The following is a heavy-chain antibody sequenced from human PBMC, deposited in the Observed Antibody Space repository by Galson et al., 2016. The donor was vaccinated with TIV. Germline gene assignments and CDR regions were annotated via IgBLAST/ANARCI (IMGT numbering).Heavy chain of an antibody. J-gene: IGHJ4*02. V-gene: IGHV3-33*01. CDR3: ARNFPIDDIFAAYYFDY. CDR2: AWYDGNNA. CDR1: GFTFNYHG. Sequence: SLRLSCAASGFTFNYHGIHWVRQAPGKGLEWLAVAWYDGNNAYYADSVKGRFTISRDNSKSTVFLQMNSLRAEDTAVYYWARNFPIDDIFAAYYFDYWGQGTLVTVSS. D-gene: IGHD3-9*01.